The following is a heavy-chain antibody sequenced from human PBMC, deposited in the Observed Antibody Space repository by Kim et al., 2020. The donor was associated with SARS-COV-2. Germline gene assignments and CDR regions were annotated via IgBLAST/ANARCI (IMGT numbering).Heavy chain of an antibody. CDR3: ARAGGYGDYGYYYYMDV. J-gene: IGHJ6*03. Sequence: VKGRFTISRANSKNTLYRQMNSLRAEDTAVYYCARAGGYGDYGYYYYMDVWGKGTTVTVSS. D-gene: IGHD4-17*01. V-gene: IGHV3-30*01.